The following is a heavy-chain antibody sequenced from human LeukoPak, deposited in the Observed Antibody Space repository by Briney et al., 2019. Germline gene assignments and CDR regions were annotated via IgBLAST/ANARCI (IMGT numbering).Heavy chain of an antibody. CDR1: GYTFTGYY. CDR2: INPNSGGT. V-gene: IGHV1-2*02. J-gene: IGHJ4*02. D-gene: IGHD5-12*01. CDR3: AREGVWGVATSSGLDY. Sequence: ASVKVSCKASGYTFTGYYMHWVRQAPGQGLEWMGWINPNSGGTNYAQKFQGRVTMTRDTSISTAYMELSRLRSDDTAVYYCAREGVWGVATSSGLDYWGQGTLVTVSS.